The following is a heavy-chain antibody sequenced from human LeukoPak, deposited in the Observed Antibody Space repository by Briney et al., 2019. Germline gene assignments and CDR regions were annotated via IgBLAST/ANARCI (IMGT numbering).Heavy chain of an antibody. V-gene: IGHV4-59*01. J-gene: IGHJ4*02. CDR1: GGSFSGYY. CDR3: ARVAAAGTWFDY. Sequence: SETLSLTCAVYGGSFSGYYWSWIRQPPGKGLEWIGYIYYSGSTNYNPSLKSRVTISVDTSKNQFSLKLSSVTAADTAVYYCARVAAAGTWFDYWGQGTLVTVSS. D-gene: IGHD6-13*01. CDR2: IYYSGST.